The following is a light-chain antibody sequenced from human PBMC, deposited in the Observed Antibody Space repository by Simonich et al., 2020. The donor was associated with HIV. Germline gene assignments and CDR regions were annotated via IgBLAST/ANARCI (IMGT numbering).Light chain of an antibody. CDR3: QQAHSFPT. CDR1: QDISSW. Sequence: DIQMTQSPSSVSASVGDRVTITCRASQDISSWLAWYQQKPGKAPKLLIYVASTSQSGVPSRFSGSGSGTDFTLTISSLQPEDFATYYCQQAHSFPTFGQGTRLDIK. CDR2: VAS. J-gene: IGKJ5*01. V-gene: IGKV1-12*01.